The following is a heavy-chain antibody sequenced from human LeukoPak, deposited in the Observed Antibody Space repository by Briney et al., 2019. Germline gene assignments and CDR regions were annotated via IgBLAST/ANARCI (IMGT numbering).Heavy chain of an antibody. CDR2: INEDGGKT. D-gene: IGHD2-15*01. V-gene: IGHV3-43*02. CDR1: GFSFDDYP. Sequence: GGSPRLSCAASGFSFDDYPMHWVRQAPGKGLEWVSLINEDGGKTFYADSVRGRFTISRDNSKNSLYLQMNSLRTEDTALYYCAKEIDTLGTNAFDIWGQGTIVTVSS. CDR3: AKEIDTLGTNAFDI. J-gene: IGHJ3*02.